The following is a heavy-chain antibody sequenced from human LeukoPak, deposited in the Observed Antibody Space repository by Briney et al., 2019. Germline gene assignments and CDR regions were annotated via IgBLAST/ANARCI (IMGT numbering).Heavy chain of an antibody. V-gene: IGHV3-64*01. CDR1: GFTFSYYA. CDR2: ISSSGGST. J-gene: IGHJ3*02. D-gene: IGHD2-21*02. CDR3: ARAKGRLLSAFDI. Sequence: GGSLRLSCAASGFTFSYYAMHWVRQAPGKGLEYVSAISSSGGSTYYANSVKGRFTISRDNSKNTLYLQMGSLRAEDMAVYYCARAKGRLLSAFDIWGHGTMVTVSS.